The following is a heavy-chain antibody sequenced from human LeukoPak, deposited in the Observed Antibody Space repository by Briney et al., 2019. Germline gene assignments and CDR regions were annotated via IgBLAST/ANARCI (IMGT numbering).Heavy chain of an antibody. CDR2: IRSKANSYAT. CDR3: TRKVGATPAFDY. D-gene: IGHD1-26*01. J-gene: IGHJ4*02. Sequence: GGSLKLSCAASGFTFSGSAMHWVRQASGKGLEWVGRIRSKANSYATAYAASVKGRFTISRDDSKNTAYLQMNSLKTEDTAVYYCTRKVGATPAFDYWGQGTLVTVSS. CDR1: GFTFSGSA. V-gene: IGHV3-73*01.